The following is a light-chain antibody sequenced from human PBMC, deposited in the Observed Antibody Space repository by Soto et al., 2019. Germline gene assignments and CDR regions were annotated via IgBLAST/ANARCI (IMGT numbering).Light chain of an antibody. J-gene: IGLJ3*02. CDR1: RTAAGGYNY. V-gene: IGLV2-14*01. CDR2: EVS. Sequence: QSALTQPASMSGSPGQSITISCTGTRTAAGGYNYVSWYQQHPAKVPKLLIYEVSNRPSGVSNRFSGSKSGSTASLTISGLQPEDEGDYYCSSYTRSNTWVFGGGTKLTVL. CDR3: SSYTRSNTWV.